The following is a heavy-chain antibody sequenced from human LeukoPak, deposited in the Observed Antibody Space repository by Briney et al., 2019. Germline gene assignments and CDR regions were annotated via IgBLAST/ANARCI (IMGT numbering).Heavy chain of an antibody. CDR1: GGSFSGYY. V-gene: IGHV4-34*01. Sequence: PSETLSLTCAVYGGSFSGYYWSWIRQPPGKGLEWIGEINHSGSTNYNPSLKSRVTISVDKSKNQFSLKLSSVTDADTAVYYCGVAVAGTRWFDPWGQGTLVTVSS. D-gene: IGHD6-13*01. CDR2: INHSGST. CDR3: GVAVAGTRWFDP. J-gene: IGHJ5*02.